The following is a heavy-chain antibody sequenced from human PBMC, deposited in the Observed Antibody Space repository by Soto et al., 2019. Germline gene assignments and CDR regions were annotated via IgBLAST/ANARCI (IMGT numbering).Heavy chain of an antibody. V-gene: IGHV1-8*01. CDR2: MNPDNGNT. Sequence: QVQLEQSGAEVRKPGASVKVSCKTLGYTFTNLDINWVRQAPGQGLEWMGWMNPDNGNTGYAQSFQGRISMTGNTSLSTVYMELSSLRSDDTAVYFCARKAGLHNYYYLDVWGKGTTVTVAS. CDR3: ARKAGLHNYYYLDV. CDR1: GYTFTNLD. D-gene: IGHD6-19*01. J-gene: IGHJ6*03.